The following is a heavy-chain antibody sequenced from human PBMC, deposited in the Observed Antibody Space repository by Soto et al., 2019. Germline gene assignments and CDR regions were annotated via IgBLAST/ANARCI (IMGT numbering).Heavy chain of an antibody. CDR3: ARGLDFWSGYYNLDY. CDR1: GGSISSYY. J-gene: IGHJ4*02. Sequence: SETLSLTCTVSGGSISSYYWSWIRQPPGKGLEWIGYIYYSGSTNYNPSLESRVTISVDTSKNQFSLKLSSVTAADTAVYYCARGLDFWSGYYNLDYWGQGTLVTVSS. D-gene: IGHD3-3*01. CDR2: IYYSGST. V-gene: IGHV4-59*01.